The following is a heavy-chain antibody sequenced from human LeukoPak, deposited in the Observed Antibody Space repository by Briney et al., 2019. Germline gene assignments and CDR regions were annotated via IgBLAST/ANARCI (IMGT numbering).Heavy chain of an antibody. CDR2: IYYSGST. V-gene: IGHV4-39*01. Sequence: SETLSLTCTVSGGSISSSGYYWGWIRQPPGKGLEWIGSIYYSGSTYYNPSLKSRVTISVDTSKNQFSLKLSSVTAADTAVYYCARLRTMPPNYWGQGTLVTVSS. J-gene: IGHJ4*02. CDR3: ARLRTMPPNY. CDR1: GGSISSSGYY. D-gene: IGHD2-2*01.